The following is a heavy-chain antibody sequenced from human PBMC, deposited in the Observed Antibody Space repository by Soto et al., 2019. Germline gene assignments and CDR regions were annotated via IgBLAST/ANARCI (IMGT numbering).Heavy chain of an antibody. CDR1: GFTFSSYA. J-gene: IGHJ6*03. CDR3: AKTGPVAGYYYYYMDV. Sequence: GESLKISCAASGFTFSSYAMSWVRQAPGKGLEWVSAISGSGGSTYYADSVKGRFTISRDNSKNTLYLQMNSLRAEDTAVYYCAKTGPVAGYYYYYMDVWGKGTTVTVSS. D-gene: IGHD6-19*01. CDR2: ISGSGGST. V-gene: IGHV3-23*01.